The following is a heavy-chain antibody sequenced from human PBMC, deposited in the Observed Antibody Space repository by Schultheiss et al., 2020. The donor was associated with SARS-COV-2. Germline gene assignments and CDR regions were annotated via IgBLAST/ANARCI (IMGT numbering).Heavy chain of an antibody. D-gene: IGHD3-22*01. V-gene: IGHV3-73*01. CDR3: TRLKYDSSGYHYYYYGMDV. CDR2: IRSKANSYAT. Sequence: GGSLRLSCAASGFTFSSYSMNWVRQAPGKGLEWVGRIRSKANSYATAYAASVKGRFTISRDDSKNTAYLQMNSLKTEDTAVYYCTRLKYDSSGYHYYYYGMDVWGQGTTVTVSS. CDR1: GFTFSSYS. J-gene: IGHJ6*02.